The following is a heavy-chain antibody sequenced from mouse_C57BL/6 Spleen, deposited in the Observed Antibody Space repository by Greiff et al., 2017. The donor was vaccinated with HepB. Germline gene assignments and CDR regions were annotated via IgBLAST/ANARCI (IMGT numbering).Heavy chain of an antibody. J-gene: IGHJ4*01. Sequence: QVQLKESGAELARPGASVKLSCKASGYTFTSYGISWVKQRTGQGLEWIGEIYPRSGNTYYNEKFKGKATLTADKSSSTAYMELRSLTSEDSAVYFCASLSPYYAMDYWGQGTSVTVSS. CDR2: IYPRSGNT. CDR1: GYTFTSYG. D-gene: IGHD2-3*01. CDR3: ASLSPYYAMDY. V-gene: IGHV1-81*01.